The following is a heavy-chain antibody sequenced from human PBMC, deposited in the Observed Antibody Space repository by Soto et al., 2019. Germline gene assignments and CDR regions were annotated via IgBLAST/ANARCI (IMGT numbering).Heavy chain of an antibody. CDR3: AREPNYFDY. V-gene: IGHV1-18*01. CDR1: GYTFTSYG. CDR2: ISAYNGNT. Sequence: VQLVQSGAEVKKPGASVKVSCKASGYTFTSYGISGVRQAPGQGLEWMGWISAYNGNTNYAQKLQGRVTMTTDTPTRTDYMELRSLRSDATAVYYCAREPNYFDYWGQGTLVTVSS. J-gene: IGHJ4*02.